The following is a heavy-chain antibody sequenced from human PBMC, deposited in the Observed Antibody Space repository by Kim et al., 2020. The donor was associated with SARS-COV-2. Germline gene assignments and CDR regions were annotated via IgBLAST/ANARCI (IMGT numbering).Heavy chain of an antibody. V-gene: IGHV3-66*02. D-gene: IGHD2-15*01. Sequence: GGSLRLSCAASGFTVSSNYMSWVRQAPGKGLEWVSVIYSGGSTYYADSVKGRFTISRDNSKNTLYLQMNSLRAEDTAVYYCARKTCSGGSCYYYYGMDVWGQGTTVTVSS. CDR1: GFTVSSNY. CDR3: ARKTCSGGSCYYYYGMDV. CDR2: IYSGGST. J-gene: IGHJ6*02.